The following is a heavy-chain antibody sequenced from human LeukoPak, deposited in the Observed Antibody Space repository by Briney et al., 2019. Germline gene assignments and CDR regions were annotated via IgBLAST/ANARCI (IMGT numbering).Heavy chain of an antibody. CDR1: GYTFTGYY. V-gene: IGHV1-2*02. D-gene: IGHD6-6*01. CDR2: INPNSGGA. J-gene: IGHJ4*02. Sequence: ASVKVSCKASGYTFTGYYMHWVRQAPGQGLEWMGWINPNSGGANYAQKFQGRVTMTRDTSISTAYMELSRLRSDDTAVYYCARDFRVKSSSGYWGQGTLVTVSS. CDR3: ARDFRVKSSSGY.